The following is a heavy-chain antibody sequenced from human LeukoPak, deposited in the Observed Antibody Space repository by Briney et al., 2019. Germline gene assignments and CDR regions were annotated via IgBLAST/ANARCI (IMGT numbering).Heavy chain of an antibody. D-gene: IGHD3-16*01. V-gene: IGHV1-18*04. CDR3: ARDNDSRDPPHFDY. J-gene: IGHJ4*02. Sequence: ASVKVSCKASGYTFTNYYIHWVRQAPGQGLEWMGWISAYNGNTNYAQKLQGRVTMTTDTSTSTAYMELRSLRSDDTAVYYCARDNDSRDPPHFDYWGQGTLVTVSS. CDR1: GYTFTNYY. CDR2: ISAYNGNT.